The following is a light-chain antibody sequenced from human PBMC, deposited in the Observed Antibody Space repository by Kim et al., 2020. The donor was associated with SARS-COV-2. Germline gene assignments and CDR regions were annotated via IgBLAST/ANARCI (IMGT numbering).Light chain of an antibody. CDR2: WAS. CDR3: QQYYGSPPYT. V-gene: IGKV4-1*01. J-gene: IGKJ2*01. CDR1: QSFLYSSNNKNY. Sequence: DIVMTQSPDSLAVSLGERATINCKSSQSFLYSSNNKNYLAWYQQKPRQPPKLLIYWASTRDSGVPDRFSGSGSGTDFTLTISSLQAEDVAVYYCQQYYGSPPYTFGQGTKLEI.